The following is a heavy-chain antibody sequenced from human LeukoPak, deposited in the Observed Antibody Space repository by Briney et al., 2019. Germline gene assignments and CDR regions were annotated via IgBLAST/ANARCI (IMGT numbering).Heavy chain of an antibody. CDR2: INYSGST. CDR3: ARQSGYDYYFEY. D-gene: IGHD5-12*01. Sequence: PSETLSLTCTVSGGSISSYYWSWIRQPPGKGLEWIGYINYSGSTNYNPSLKSRVTISVDTSKNQFSLKLSSVTAADTAVYYCARQSGYDYYFEYWGQGTLVTISS. V-gene: IGHV4-59*08. J-gene: IGHJ4*02. CDR1: GGSISSYY.